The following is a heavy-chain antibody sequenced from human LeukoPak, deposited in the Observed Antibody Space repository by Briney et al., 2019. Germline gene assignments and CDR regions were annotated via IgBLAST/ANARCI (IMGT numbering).Heavy chain of an antibody. CDR1: GFTFSSYG. V-gene: IGHV3-30*02. D-gene: IGHD7-27*01. J-gene: IGHJ6*02. CDR2: IWYDGSNK. CDR3: AKERGTGDPGPYYYYGMDV. Sequence: PGGSLRLSCAASGFTFSSYGMHWVRQAPGRGLEWVAVIWYDGSNKYYADSVKGRFTISRDNSKDTLSLQMNSLTADDTAVYYCAKERGTGDPGPYYYYGMDVGGQGTTVTVPS.